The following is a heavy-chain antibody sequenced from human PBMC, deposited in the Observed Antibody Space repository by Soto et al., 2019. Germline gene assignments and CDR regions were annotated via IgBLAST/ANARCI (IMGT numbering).Heavy chain of an antibody. J-gene: IGHJ4*02. CDR2: IFYSGNT. Sequence: PSETLSLTCTVSGGSISGSTYYWGWIRQPPGKGLQWIGNIFYSGNTFYNPSLKSRVTISVDTSKNQFSLKLSSVTAADTAVYYCARLSSGYYHAYFAYWGQGSLVTVSS. CDR1: GGSISGSTYY. V-gene: IGHV4-39*01. D-gene: IGHD3-22*01. CDR3: ARLSSGYYHAYFAY.